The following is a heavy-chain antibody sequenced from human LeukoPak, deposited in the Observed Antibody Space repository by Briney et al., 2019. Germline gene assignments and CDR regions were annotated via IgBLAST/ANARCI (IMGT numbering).Heavy chain of an antibody. Sequence: PGGSLRLSCAGSGFTFSNYATNWVRQAPGKGLEWVSYITGSGGTTYYADFVKGRFTISRDNSKNTLYLQMNSLRAEDTAIYYCTGYYVSGNYYETDYWGQGTLVTVSS. J-gene: IGHJ4*02. CDR2: ITGSGGTT. CDR1: GFTFSNYA. D-gene: IGHD3-10*01. CDR3: TGYYVSGNYYETDY. V-gene: IGHV3-23*01.